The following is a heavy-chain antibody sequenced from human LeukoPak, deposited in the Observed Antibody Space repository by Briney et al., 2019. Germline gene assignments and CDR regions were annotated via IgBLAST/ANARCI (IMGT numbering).Heavy chain of an antibody. V-gene: IGHV4-34*01. Sequence: SETLSLTCAVYGGSFSGYYWSWIRQPPGKGLEWIGEINHSGSTNYNPSLKSRVTISVDTSKNQFSLKLSSVTAADTAVYYCAIDGSSWYGVLWGQGTLVTVSS. CDR3: AIDGSSWYGVL. CDR2: INHSGST. CDR1: GGSFSGYY. J-gene: IGHJ4*02. D-gene: IGHD6-13*01.